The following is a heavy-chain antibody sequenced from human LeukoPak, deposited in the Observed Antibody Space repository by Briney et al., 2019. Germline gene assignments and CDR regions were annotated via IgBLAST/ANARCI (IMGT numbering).Heavy chain of an antibody. J-gene: IGHJ4*02. Sequence: PGGSLRLSCVASGFIFSTFSMHWVRQAPGKGLEWVAGVTYDGNNKYYADSVEGQFTISRDNSKNTLYLQMNSLGAEDTAVYYCAKFYDILTGYFDYWGQGTLVTVSS. D-gene: IGHD3-9*01. CDR1: GFIFSTFS. V-gene: IGHV3-30*18. CDR3: AKFYDILTGYFDY. CDR2: VTYDGNNK.